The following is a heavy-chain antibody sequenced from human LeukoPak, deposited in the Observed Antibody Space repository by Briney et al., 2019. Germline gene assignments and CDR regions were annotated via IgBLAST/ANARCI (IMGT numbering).Heavy chain of an antibody. J-gene: IGHJ4*02. D-gene: IGHD3-10*01. CDR1: GFSFSSYW. Sequence: GGSLRLSCAASGFSFSSYWIQWVRQAPGKGLVWVSLINIDGSATSYADSVKGRFTISRDNAKNTLYLQMKSLRAEDTAVYYCTRARGSGSSRYYFDYWGQGILVTVSS. CDR2: INIDGSAT. V-gene: IGHV3-74*01. CDR3: TRARGSGSSRYYFDY.